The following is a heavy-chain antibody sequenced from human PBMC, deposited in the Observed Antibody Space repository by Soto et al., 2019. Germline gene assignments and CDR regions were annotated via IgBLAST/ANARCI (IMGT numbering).Heavy chain of an antibody. CDR2: IYTSGST. Sequence: PSATLSLTCSVSGGSISSYYWSWIRQPAGKGLEWIGRIYTSGSTNYNPSLRSRVTMSVDKSKNQFSLNLTSVTAADTAVYYCAKRSLRRLRFVETHWGQGTLVTVSS. CDR3: AKRSLRRLRFVETH. J-gene: IGHJ4*02. D-gene: IGHD3-3*01. CDR1: GGSISSYY. V-gene: IGHV4-4*07.